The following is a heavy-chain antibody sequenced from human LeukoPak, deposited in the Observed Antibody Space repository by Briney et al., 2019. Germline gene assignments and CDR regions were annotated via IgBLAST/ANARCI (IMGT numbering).Heavy chain of an antibody. CDR1: GYTFTNYG. J-gene: IGHJ5*02. CDR3: ARLKVTTLPFWFDP. CDR2: ISAYNGNT. Sequence: ASVKVSCKASGYTFTNYGITWVRQAPGQGLEWMGWISAYNGNTNYAQKFQGRVTMTRNTSISTAYMELSSLRSEDTAVYYCARLKVTTLPFWFDPWGQGTLVTVSS. V-gene: IGHV1-18*01. D-gene: IGHD4-17*01.